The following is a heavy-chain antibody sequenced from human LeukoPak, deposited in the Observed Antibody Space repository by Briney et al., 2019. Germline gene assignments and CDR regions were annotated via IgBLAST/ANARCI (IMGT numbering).Heavy chain of an antibody. J-gene: IGHJ3*02. CDR1: GFTFSSYA. Sequence: PGGSLRLSCAASGFTFSSYAMSWVRQAPGKGLEWVSAISGSGGSTYYADSVKGRFTISRDNSKNTLYLQMNNLRAEDTAVYYCAKDRAPLVGAFDIWGQGTIVTVSS. V-gene: IGHV3-23*01. CDR3: AKDRAPLVGAFDI. D-gene: IGHD6-13*01. CDR2: ISGSGGST.